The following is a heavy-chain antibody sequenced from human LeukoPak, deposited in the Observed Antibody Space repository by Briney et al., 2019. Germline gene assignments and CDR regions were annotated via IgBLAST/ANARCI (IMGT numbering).Heavy chain of an antibody. CDR1: GFTFSSYE. CDR3: ARDAHSAHDY. Sequence: GGSLRLSCAASGFTFSSYEMNWVRQAPGKGLEWLSYISNSGTTIYHADSVKGRFTISRDNAKNSLFLQMNSLRAEDTAFYYCARDAHSAHDYWGQGTLVTVSS. J-gene: IGHJ4*02. D-gene: IGHD1-26*01. CDR2: ISNSGTTI. V-gene: IGHV3-48*03.